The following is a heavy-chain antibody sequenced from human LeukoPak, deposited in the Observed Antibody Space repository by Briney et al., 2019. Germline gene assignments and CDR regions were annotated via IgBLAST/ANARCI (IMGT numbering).Heavy chain of an antibody. J-gene: IGHJ4*02. CDR2: ISGSGGST. CDR1: GFTFSSYA. CDR3: AKDKSVVTAIALFDY. Sequence: GGSLRLSCAASGFTFSSYAMSWVRQAPGKGLEWVSAISGSGGSTYYADSVKGRFTISRDNSKNTLYLQMNSLRAEDTAVYYCAKDKSVVTAIALFDYWGQGTLVTISS. V-gene: IGHV3-23*01. D-gene: IGHD2-21*02.